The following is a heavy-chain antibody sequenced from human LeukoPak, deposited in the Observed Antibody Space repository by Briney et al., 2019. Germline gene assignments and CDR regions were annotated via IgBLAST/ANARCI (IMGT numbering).Heavy chain of an antibody. Sequence: GSSVKVSFKASGGTFSSYAISWVRQAPGQGLEWMGGIIPIFGTANYAQKFQGRVTITTDESTSTAYMELSSLRSEDTAVCYCARDSGNSGYFDYWGQGTLVTVSS. CDR1: GGTFSSYA. J-gene: IGHJ4*02. D-gene: IGHD4-23*01. CDR3: ARDSGNSGYFDY. CDR2: IIPIFGTA. V-gene: IGHV1-69*05.